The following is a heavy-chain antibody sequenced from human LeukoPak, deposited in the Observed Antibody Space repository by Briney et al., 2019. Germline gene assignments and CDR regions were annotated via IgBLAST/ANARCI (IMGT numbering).Heavy chain of an antibody. V-gene: IGHV4-30-4*01. Sequence: PSETLSLTCTVSGGSISSGDYYWSWIRQPPGEGLEWIGYIYYSGSTYYTPSLRGRVTISVDTSKNQFSLNLSSATAADTAVYYCARGYSLDYWGQGTLVTVSS. CDR1: GGSISSGDYY. J-gene: IGHJ4*02. D-gene: IGHD5-18*01. CDR3: ARGYSLDY. CDR2: IYYSGST.